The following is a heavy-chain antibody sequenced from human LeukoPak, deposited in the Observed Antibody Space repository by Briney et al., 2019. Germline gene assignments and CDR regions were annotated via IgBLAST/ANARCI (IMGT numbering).Heavy chain of an antibody. CDR2: INHSGST. D-gene: IGHD3-3*01. V-gene: IGHV4-34*01. CDR3: ARQPYYDFWSGYYLTFDY. J-gene: IGHJ4*02. Sequence: SETLSLTCAVYGGSFSGYYWSWIRQPPGKGLEWMGEINHSGSTNYNPSLKSRVTISVDTSKNQFSLKLSSVTAADTAVYYCARQPYYDFWSGYYLTFDYWGQGTLVTVSS. CDR1: GGSFSGYY.